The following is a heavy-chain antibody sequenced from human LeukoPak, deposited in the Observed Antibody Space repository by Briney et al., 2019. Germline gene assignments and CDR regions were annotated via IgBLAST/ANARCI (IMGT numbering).Heavy chain of an antibody. CDR3: AKEWGSGWSSFDY. CDR2: ISYDGSNK. J-gene: IGHJ4*02. V-gene: IGHV3-30*18. Sequence: GRSLRLSCAASGFTFSGYGMHWVRQAPGKGLEWVAVISYDGSNKYYADSVKGRFTISRDNSKNTLYLQMNSLRAEDTAVYYCAKEWGSGWSSFDYWGQGTLVTVSS. CDR1: GFTFSGYG. D-gene: IGHD6-19*01.